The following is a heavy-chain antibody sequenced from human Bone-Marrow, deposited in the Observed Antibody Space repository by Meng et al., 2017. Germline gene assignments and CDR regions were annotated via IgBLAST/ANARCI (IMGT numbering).Heavy chain of an antibody. CDR3: ARDYGGIVGATTLGDAFDI. CDR1: GFTFSSYE. J-gene: IGHJ3*02. CDR2: ISSSGSTI. Sequence: GESLKISCAASGFTFSSYEMNWVRQAPGKGLEWVSYISSSGSTIYYADSVKGRFTISRDNAKNSLYLQMNSLRAEDTAVYYCARDYGGIVGATTLGDAFDIWGQGTMVT. V-gene: IGHV3-48*03. D-gene: IGHD1-26*01.